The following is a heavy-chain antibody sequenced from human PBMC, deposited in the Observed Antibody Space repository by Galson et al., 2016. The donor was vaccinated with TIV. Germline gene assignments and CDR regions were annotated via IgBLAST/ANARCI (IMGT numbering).Heavy chain of an antibody. D-gene: IGHD2-15*01. Sequence: SVKVSCKASGYTFTRYYMHWVRQAPGQGLEWMGVIDPLGGGTTYAPQFQGRVTMTRDTSTSTVYMELTSLKSDDTAVLYCATFSGARGPFDYWGQGTLVAVSS. V-gene: IGHV1-46*01. CDR2: IDPLGGGT. CDR3: ATFSGARGPFDY. J-gene: IGHJ4*02. CDR1: GYTFTRYY.